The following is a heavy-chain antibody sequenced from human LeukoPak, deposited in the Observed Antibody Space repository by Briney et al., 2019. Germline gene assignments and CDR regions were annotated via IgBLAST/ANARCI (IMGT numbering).Heavy chain of an antibody. CDR3: ARGSRAAGLYYFDY. CDR2: ISSNGGST. Sequence: QPGGSLRLSCAASGFTFSSYAMHWVRQAPGKGLEYVSAISSNGGSTYYANSVKGRFTISRDNSKNTLYLQMGSLRAEDMAVYYCARGSRAAGLYYFDYWGQGTLVTVSS. J-gene: IGHJ4*02. V-gene: IGHV3-64*01. D-gene: IGHD1-14*01. CDR1: GFTFSSYA.